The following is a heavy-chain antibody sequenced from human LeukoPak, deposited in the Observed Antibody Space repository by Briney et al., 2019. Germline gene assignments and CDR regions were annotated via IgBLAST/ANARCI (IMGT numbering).Heavy chain of an antibody. J-gene: IGHJ2*01. Sequence: GGSLRLSCAASGFTISTYWMIWVRHAPGKGLECVANIKPDGREKNYVDFVKGRFTVSRDNSRNSLFLQMNNLRAEDTAVYYCASGQGWHFDLWGRGTLVTVSS. V-gene: IGHV3-7*01. CDR2: IKPDGREK. CDR1: GFTISTYW. CDR3: ASGQGWHFDL.